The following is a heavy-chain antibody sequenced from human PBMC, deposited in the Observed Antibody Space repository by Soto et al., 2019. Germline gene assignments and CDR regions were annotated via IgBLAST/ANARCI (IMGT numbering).Heavy chain of an antibody. V-gene: IGHV3-30*18. CDR2: ISYDGSNK. CDR1: GFTFISYG. D-gene: IGHD5-18*01. Sequence: VGSLRLSCAASGFTFISYGMHWVRQARGKGLEWVAVISYDGSNKYYADSVKGRFTISRDNSKNTLYLQMNSLRAEDTAVYYCAKKDTGMVFYYYYGMDVWGQGTTVTVSS. J-gene: IGHJ6*02. CDR3: AKKDTGMVFYYYYGMDV.